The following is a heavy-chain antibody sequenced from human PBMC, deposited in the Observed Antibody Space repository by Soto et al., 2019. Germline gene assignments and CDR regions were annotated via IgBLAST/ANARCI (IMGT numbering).Heavy chain of an antibody. CDR1: GFTFTSSA. CDR3: AAPSYYDFWSGYGNAFDI. D-gene: IGHD3-3*01. J-gene: IGHJ3*02. V-gene: IGHV1-58*01. CDR2: IVVGSGNT. Sequence: SVKVSCKASGFTFTSSAVQWVRQARRQRLEWIGWIVVGSGNTNYAQKFQERVTITRDMSTSTAYMELSSLRSEDTAVYYCAAPSYYDFWSGYGNAFDIWGQGTMVTVSS.